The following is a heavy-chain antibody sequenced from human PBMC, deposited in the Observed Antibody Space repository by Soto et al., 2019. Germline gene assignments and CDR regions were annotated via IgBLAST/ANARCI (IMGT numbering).Heavy chain of an antibody. Sequence: PSETRSLTCTVSGGSISSGDYYLSWIRQPPGKGLDWIGYIYYSGSTYYNPSLKSRVTISVDTSKNQFSLKLSSVTAADTAVYYCARAGELSAFDYWGQGTLVTVSS. V-gene: IGHV4-30-4*01. J-gene: IGHJ4*02. CDR2: IYYSGST. CDR1: GGSISSGDYY. CDR3: ARAGELSAFDY. D-gene: IGHD3-16*02.